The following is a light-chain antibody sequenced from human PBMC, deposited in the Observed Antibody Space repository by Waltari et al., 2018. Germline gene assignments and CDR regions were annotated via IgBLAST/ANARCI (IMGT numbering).Light chain of an antibody. J-gene: IGLJ3*02. Sequence: SYKLTQAPSVSVSPGQTARITCSGAALPKQYAYWYQQKPGQAPVLVIYRDTERPSGIPERFSGSSSGTTVTLTISGVQAEDEADYYCQSADSNSTSVVFGGGTKLTVL. CDR2: RDT. CDR3: QSADSNSTSVV. CDR1: ALPKQY. V-gene: IGLV3-25*03.